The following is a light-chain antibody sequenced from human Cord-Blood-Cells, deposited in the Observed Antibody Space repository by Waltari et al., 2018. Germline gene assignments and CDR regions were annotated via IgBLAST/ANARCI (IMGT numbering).Light chain of an antibody. CDR3: QVWDSSSDVV. CDR1: NIGSNS. CDR2: YDS. V-gene: IGLV3-21*04. Sequence: SYVLTQPPPVSVAPGKTSRITCGGNNIGSNSVHWYQQKPGQAPVLVIYYDSDRPSGIPERFSGSNSGNTATLTISRVEAGDEADYYCQVWDSSSDVVFGGGTKLTVL. J-gene: IGLJ2*01.